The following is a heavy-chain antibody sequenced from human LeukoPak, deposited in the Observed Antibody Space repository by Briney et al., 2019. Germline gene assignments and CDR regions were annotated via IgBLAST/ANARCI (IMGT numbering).Heavy chain of an antibody. D-gene: IGHD1-14*01. J-gene: IGHJ4*02. CDR1: GGSFSGYY. V-gene: IGHV4-34*01. CDR3: ARGTVTDY. Sequence: SETLSLTCAVYGGSFSGYYWSWIRQPPGKGLEWIGEINHSGSTNYNPSLKSRVTISVDTSKNQFSLKLSSVTAADTAVYYCARGTVTDYWGQGTLVTVSS. CDR2: INHSGST.